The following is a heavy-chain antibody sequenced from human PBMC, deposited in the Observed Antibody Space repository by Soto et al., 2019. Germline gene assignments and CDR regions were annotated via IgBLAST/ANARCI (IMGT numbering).Heavy chain of an antibody. CDR3: ASSGRAQNYYYYGMDV. J-gene: IGHJ6*02. CDR2: IIPIFCTA. D-gene: IGHD2-15*01. V-gene: IGHV1-69*01. Sequence: GASVEVSRQASGGTLSSHAISWVRQAPGQGVEWVGGIIPIFCTANYAQKFQGRVTITPDESTSTAYIELSSLRSEDTAGHYCASSGRAQNYYYYGMDVWGQGTTVTVSS. CDR1: GGTLSSHA.